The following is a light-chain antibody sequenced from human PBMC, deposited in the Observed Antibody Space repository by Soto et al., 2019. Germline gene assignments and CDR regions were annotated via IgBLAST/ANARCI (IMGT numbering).Light chain of an antibody. Sequence: IVFPNSPTTLALSPVERVPLSCRASQSFTTRLAWYQHKPGQAPTLLMSGASNRASGVPVRFSGSGSGTDFTLTITRLEPEDFALYYCQQYGGSPITFGLGTGLEI. CDR2: GAS. CDR1: QSFTTR. V-gene: IGKV3-20*01. CDR3: QQYGGSPIT. J-gene: IGKJ5*01.